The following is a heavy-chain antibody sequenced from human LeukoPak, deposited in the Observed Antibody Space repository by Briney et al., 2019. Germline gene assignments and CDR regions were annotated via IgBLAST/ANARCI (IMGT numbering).Heavy chain of an antibody. CDR3: ARDPRVYYYDSSGSYFDY. Sequence: PGGSLRLSCAASGFTFSSYAMSWVRQAPGKGLEWVAVIWYDGSNKYYADSVKGRFTISRDNSKNTLYLQMNSLRAEDTAVYYCARDPRVYYYDSSGSYFDYWGQGTLVTVSS. V-gene: IGHV3-33*08. J-gene: IGHJ4*02. CDR1: GFTFSSYA. CDR2: IWYDGSNK. D-gene: IGHD3-22*01.